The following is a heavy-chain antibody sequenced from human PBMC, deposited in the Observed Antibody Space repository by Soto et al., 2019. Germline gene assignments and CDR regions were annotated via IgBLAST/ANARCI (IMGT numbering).Heavy chain of an antibody. Sequence: ASVKVSCKASGYTFTSNGISWVRQAPGHGLEWMGWISGYNGNTHYAQKVQGRVTLTTDTSTTTAYMELRSLIFDDTAVYYCAGDGSGSYHMDVWGQGTTVTVSS. D-gene: IGHD3-10*01. CDR2: ISGYNGNT. CDR1: GYTFTSNG. V-gene: IGHV1-18*04. J-gene: IGHJ6*02. CDR3: AGDGSGSYHMDV.